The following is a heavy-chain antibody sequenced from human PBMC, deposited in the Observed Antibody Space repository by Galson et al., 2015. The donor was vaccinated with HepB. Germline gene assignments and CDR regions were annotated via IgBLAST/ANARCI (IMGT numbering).Heavy chain of an antibody. CDR1: GFTFSSYW. CDR2: INSDGSST. J-gene: IGHJ6*02. D-gene: IGHD4-17*01. Sequence: SLRLSCAASGFTFSSYWMHWVRQAPGKGLVWVARINSDGSSTSYADSVKGRFTISRDNAKNTLYLQMNSLRAEDTAVYYCARDPPETTVTILPPYYYYGMDVWGQGTTVTVSS. V-gene: IGHV3-74*01. CDR3: ARDPPETTVTILPPYYYYGMDV.